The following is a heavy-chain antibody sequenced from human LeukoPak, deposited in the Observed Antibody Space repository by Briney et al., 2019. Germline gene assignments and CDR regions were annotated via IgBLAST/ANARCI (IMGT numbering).Heavy chain of an antibody. D-gene: IGHD3-22*01. CDR1: AFTFSTYA. J-gene: IGHJ4*02. CDR2: ISHDGGHK. CDR3: ARDQGPPVLYDSSGYYTVGDY. V-gene: IGHV3-30*04. Sequence: GGSLRLSCAASAFTFSTYAMHWVRQAPGKGLEWVAVISHDGGHKYNADSVKGRFTISRDNAKNSLYLQMNSLRAEDTAVYYCARDQGPPVLYDSSGYYTVGDYWGQGTLVTVSS.